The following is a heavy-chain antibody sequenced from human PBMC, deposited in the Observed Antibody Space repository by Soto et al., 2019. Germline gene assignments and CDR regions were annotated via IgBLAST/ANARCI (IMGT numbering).Heavy chain of an antibody. CDR2: IWYDGSNK. Sequence: LRLSCAASGFTFSSYGMHWVRQAPGKGLEWVAVIWYDGSNKYYADSVKGRFTISRDNSKNTLYLQMNSLRAEDTAVYYCARDQTGSYGMDVWGQGTTVTVS. J-gene: IGHJ6*02. CDR3: ARDQTGSYGMDV. V-gene: IGHV3-33*01. CDR1: GFTFSSYG.